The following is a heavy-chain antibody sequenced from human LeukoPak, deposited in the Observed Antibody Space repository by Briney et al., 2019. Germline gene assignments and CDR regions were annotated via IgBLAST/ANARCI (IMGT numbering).Heavy chain of an antibody. CDR3: ARQEVESSSGCGNWFDP. CDR1: GYSFTSYW. Sequence: GESLKISCKGSGYSFTSYWIGWVRQMPGKGLEWMGIIYPGDSDTRYSPSFQGQVTISADKSISTAYLQWSSLKASDTAMYYCARQEVESSSGCGNWFDPWGQGTLVTVSS. CDR2: IYPGDSDT. V-gene: IGHV5-51*01. J-gene: IGHJ5*02. D-gene: IGHD6-19*01.